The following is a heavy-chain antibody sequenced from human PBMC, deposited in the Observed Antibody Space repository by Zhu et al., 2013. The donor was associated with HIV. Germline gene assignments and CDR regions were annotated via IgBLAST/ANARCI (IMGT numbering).Heavy chain of an antibody. CDR2: MNPNSGNT. CDR1: GYTFTSYD. V-gene: IGHV1-8*01. CDR3: ARANDFWSGYFPYYFDY. D-gene: IGHD3-3*01. Sequence: QVQLVQSGAEVKKPGASVKVSCKASGYTFTSYDINWVRQATGQGLEWMGWMNPNSGNTGYAQKFQGRVTMTRNTSISTAYMELSSLRSEDTAVYYCARANDFWSGYFPYYFDYWGQGTLVTVSS. J-gene: IGHJ4*02.